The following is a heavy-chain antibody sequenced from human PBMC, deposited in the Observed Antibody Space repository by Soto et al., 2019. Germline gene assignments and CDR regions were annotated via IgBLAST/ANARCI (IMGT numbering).Heavy chain of an antibody. CDR1: GSTFSSYA. V-gene: IGHV3-30-3*01. J-gene: IGHJ4*02. CDR3: ARGQFDY. Sequence: GGSLRLSCAASGSTFSSYAMHWVRQAPGKGLEWVAVISYDGSNKYYADSVKGRFTISRDNSKNTLYLQMNSLRAEDTAVYYCARGQFDYWGQGTLVTVSS. CDR2: ISYDGSNK.